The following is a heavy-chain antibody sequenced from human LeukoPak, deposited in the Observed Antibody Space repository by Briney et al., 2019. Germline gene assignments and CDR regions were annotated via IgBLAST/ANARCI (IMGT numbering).Heavy chain of an antibody. Sequence: SETPSLTCTASGGSISSYYWSWIRQPAGKGLEWIGRIYTSGSTNYNPSLKSRVTMSVDTSKNQFSLKLSSVTAADTAVYYCARDPSRITGTGNWFDPWGQGTLVTVSS. CDR1: GGSISSYY. D-gene: IGHD1-20*01. J-gene: IGHJ5*02. CDR3: ARDPSRITGTGNWFDP. V-gene: IGHV4-4*07. CDR2: IYTSGST.